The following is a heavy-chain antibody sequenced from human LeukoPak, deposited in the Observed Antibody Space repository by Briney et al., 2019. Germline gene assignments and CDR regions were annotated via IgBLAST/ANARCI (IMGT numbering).Heavy chain of an antibody. Sequence: ASVKVSCKVSGYTLTELSMHWVRQAPGKGLEWMGGFDPEDGETIYAQKFQGRVTMTEDTSTDTAYMELSSLRSEDTAVYYCATSPPRNIVATAYYWGQGTLVTVSS. D-gene: IGHD5-12*01. CDR1: GYTLTELS. CDR3: ATSPPRNIVATAYY. J-gene: IGHJ4*02. V-gene: IGHV1-24*01. CDR2: FDPEDGET.